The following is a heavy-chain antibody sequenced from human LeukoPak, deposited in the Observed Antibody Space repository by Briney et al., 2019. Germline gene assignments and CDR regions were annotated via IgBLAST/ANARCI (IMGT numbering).Heavy chain of an antibody. CDR3: ARKQYSSSSATVGAFDI. J-gene: IGHJ3*02. V-gene: IGHV3-33*01. D-gene: IGHD6-6*01. Sequence: GTSLTLSCAAPGFTFRNYGMHWVRQAPGKGLEWVALIYFDGTNKYYTDSVKGRFTISRDNPENTVYMQMSSLRAEDTAVYYCARKQYSSSSATVGAFDIWGQGTMVTVSS. CDR2: IYFDGTNK. CDR1: GFTFRNYG.